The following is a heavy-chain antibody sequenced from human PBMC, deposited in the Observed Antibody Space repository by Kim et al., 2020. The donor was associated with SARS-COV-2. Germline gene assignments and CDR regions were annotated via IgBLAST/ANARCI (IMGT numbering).Heavy chain of an antibody. CDR2: ISAYNGNT. CDR3: ARGGAKDYYGSGSYFDAFDI. V-gene: IGHV1-18*04. D-gene: IGHD3-10*01. CDR1: GYTFTSYG. J-gene: IGHJ3*02. Sequence: ASVKVSCKASGYTFTSYGISWVRQAPGQGLEWMGWISAYNGNTNYAQKLQGRVTMTTDTSTSTAYMELRSLRSDDTAVYYCARGGAKDYYGSGSYFDAFDIWGQGTMVTVSS.